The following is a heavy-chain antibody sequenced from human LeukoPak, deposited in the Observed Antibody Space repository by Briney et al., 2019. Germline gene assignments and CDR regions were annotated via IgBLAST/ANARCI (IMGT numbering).Heavy chain of an antibody. CDR3: AKGDYYDSSGYLLIDY. Sequence: GGSVRLFCAASGFTFSSYAMHWVRQAPGKGLEWVAVISYDASNKYYADSVKARFTISRDNSKNTLYLQMNSLRAEDTAVYYCAKGDYYDSSGYLLIDYWGQGTLVTVSS. CDR2: ISYDASNK. V-gene: IGHV3-30*18. CDR1: GFTFSSYA. D-gene: IGHD3-22*01. J-gene: IGHJ4*02.